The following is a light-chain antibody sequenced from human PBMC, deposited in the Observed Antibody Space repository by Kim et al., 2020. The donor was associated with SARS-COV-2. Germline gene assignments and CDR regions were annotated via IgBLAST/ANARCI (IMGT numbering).Light chain of an antibody. CDR3: QQSFSLPLT. CDR1: QPISTL. Sequence: DIQMTQSPSSVSASMGDRVTITCRASQPISTLLAWYQQKPGKAPKLLVYAASYLQSGVPSRFSGSGSGTEFTLTINGLQPGDVATYSRQQSFSLPLTFGHGTKVDIK. V-gene: IGKV1-12*01. J-gene: IGKJ1*01. CDR2: AAS.